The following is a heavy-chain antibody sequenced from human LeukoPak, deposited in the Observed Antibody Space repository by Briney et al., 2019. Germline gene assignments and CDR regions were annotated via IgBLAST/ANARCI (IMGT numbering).Heavy chain of an antibody. D-gene: IGHD3-16*02. Sequence: PSETLSLTCTVSGYSISSGYYWGWFRQTPGRGLEWIASISHSGSPYYNPSLKSRVTISEDLSRNVFSLTLNSVTAADAAVYYCAREGRENIAIGVDWGQGAPVTVSS. V-gene: IGHV4-38-2*02. J-gene: IGHJ4*02. CDR2: ISHSGSP. CDR3: AREGRENIAIGVD. CDR1: GYSISSGYY.